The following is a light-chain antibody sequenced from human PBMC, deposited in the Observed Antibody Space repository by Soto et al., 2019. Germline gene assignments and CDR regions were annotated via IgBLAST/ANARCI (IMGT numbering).Light chain of an antibody. CDR2: LGS. V-gene: IGKV2-28*01. J-gene: IGKJ5*01. Sequence: DIVMTQSPLSLPVTPGEPASISCRSSQSLLHSNGYNYLDWYLQKPRQSPQLLIYLGSNRASGVPDRFSGSGSCTDFTLKISRVEAEDVGVYYCMQALQTPITFGQGTRLEIK. CDR1: QSLLHSNGYNY. CDR3: MQALQTPIT.